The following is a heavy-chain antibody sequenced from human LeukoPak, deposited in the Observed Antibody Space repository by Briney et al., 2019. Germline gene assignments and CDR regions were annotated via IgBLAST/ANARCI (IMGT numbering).Heavy chain of an antibody. V-gene: IGHV1-69*04. D-gene: IGHD2-15*01. J-gene: IGHJ4*02. Sequence: SVKVSCKATGGTFSRYAISWARQAPGQGLEWMGRIIPILGIANYAQQFQGRLTIHADKSTSTAYMELSSLRSEDTAVYYCARDDVVVAATGSLDYWGQGTLVTVSS. CDR2: IIPILGIA. CDR3: ARDDVVVAATGSLDY. CDR1: GGTFSRYA.